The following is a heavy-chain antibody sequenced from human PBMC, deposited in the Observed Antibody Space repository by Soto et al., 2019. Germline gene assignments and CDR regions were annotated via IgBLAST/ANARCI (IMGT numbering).Heavy chain of an antibody. CDR2: IFWNGDK. V-gene: IGHV2-5*01. CDR3: ARRIIGLATPQIDY. D-gene: IGHD2-15*01. J-gene: IGHJ4*02. CDR1: GFSLTASGEG. Sequence: QITLKESGPTLVKPTQTLTLTCTFSGFSLTASGEGVAWIRQPPGKALEWLALIFWNGDKFYSSSLRSRLTITKDTSKNQVVLTMTNMDPADAASYYCARRIIGLATPQIDYCGQGTLVTVSS.